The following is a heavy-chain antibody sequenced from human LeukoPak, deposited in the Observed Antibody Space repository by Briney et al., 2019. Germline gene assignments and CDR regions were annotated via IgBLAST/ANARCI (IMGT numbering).Heavy chain of an antibody. V-gene: IGHV3-33*06. Sequence: GRSLRLSCAASGFEFSNYGMHWVRQAPGKGLEWVAVIWYDGSNQYYVDSVKGRFTISRDNSKNTLYLQMNGLRAEDTAMYYCAKDGIVVSYFDYWGQGTLVTVSS. CDR2: IWYDGSNQ. CDR3: AKDGIVVSYFDY. J-gene: IGHJ4*02. CDR1: GFEFSNYG. D-gene: IGHD3-22*01.